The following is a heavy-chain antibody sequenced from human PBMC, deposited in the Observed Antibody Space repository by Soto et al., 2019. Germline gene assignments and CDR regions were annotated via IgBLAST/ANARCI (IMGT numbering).Heavy chain of an antibody. D-gene: IGHD2-2*02. CDR2: INHHSGST. Sequence: SETLSLTCAVDGGSFSGYYWSWIRQPPGKGLEWIGEINHHSGSTXXXXXLESRVTTSVDMSKNQFSLNLNSVTAADQAVYYCARRRYCTSTTCYTPRFVPWGPGALVNVSS. CDR3: ARRRYCTSTTCYTPRFVP. CDR1: GGSFSGYY. J-gene: IGHJ5*02. V-gene: IGHV4-34*01.